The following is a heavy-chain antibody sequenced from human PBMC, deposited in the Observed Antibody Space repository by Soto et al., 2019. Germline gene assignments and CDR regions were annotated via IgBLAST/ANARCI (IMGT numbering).Heavy chain of an antibody. CDR2: INSDGSST. D-gene: IGHD5-18*01. Sequence: HPGGSLRLSCAASGFPFSSYWMHWVRQAPGKGLVWVSRINSDGSSTSYADSVKGRFTISRDNAKNTLYLQMNSLRAEDTAVYYCARGDTAMVLSLVYWGQGTLVTVSS. CDR3: ARGDTAMVLSLVY. J-gene: IGHJ4*02. V-gene: IGHV3-74*01. CDR1: GFPFSSYW.